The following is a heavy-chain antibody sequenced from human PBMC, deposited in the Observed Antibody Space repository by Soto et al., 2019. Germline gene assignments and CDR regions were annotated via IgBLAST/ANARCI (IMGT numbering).Heavy chain of an antibody. Sequence: QVTLKESGPVLVKPTETLTLTCTVSGFSLSNARMGVSWIRQPPGKALEWLAHIFSNDEKSYSTSLKSRLTISKDTSKSQVVLTMTNMDPVDTSTYYCARSRWAQGSWGSGAFDIWGQGTMVTVSS. CDR2: IFSNDEK. V-gene: IGHV2-26*01. D-gene: IGHD6-13*01. CDR3: ARSRWAQGSWGSGAFDI. CDR1: GFSLSNARMG. J-gene: IGHJ3*02.